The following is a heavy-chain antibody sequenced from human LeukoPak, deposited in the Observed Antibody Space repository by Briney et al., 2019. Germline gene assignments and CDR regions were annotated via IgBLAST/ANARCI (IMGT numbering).Heavy chain of an antibody. Sequence: GGSLRLSCAASGFTFDDYSMHWVRLPPGKDLEWVATINWNSGTIGYADSVKGRFTISRDNAKNSLYLQMNILRAEDTALYYCVKPYGSGSYSFDSWGQGTLVAVSS. D-gene: IGHD3-10*01. V-gene: IGHV3-9*01. CDR2: INWNSGTI. J-gene: IGHJ4*02. CDR3: VKPYGSGSYSFDS. CDR1: GFTFDDYS.